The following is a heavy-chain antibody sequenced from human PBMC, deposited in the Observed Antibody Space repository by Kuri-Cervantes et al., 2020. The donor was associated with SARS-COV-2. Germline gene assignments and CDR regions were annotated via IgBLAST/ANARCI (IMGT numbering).Heavy chain of an antibody. CDR1: GFTFSSYA. CDR3: AKGPVGATGAFDI. D-gene: IGHD1-26*01. J-gene: IGHJ3*02. CDR2: ISGSGGST. Sequence: GGSLRLSCAASGFTFSSYAMSWVRQAPGKGLEWVSAISGSGGSTYYADSVKGRFTISRDSSKNTLYLQMNSLRAEDTAVYYCAKGPVGATGAFDIWGQGTMVTVSS. V-gene: IGHV3-23*01.